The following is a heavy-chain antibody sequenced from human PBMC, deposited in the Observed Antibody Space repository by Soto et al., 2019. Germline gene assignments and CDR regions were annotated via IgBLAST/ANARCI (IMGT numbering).Heavy chain of an antibody. CDR3: ARTSGGSGFDY. CDR1: GGSISSGGYY. CDR2: IYYSGST. D-gene: IGHD3-10*01. J-gene: IGHJ4*02. V-gene: IGHV4-31*03. Sequence: QVHLQEPGPVLVKPSQTLSLTCTVSGGSISSGGYYWSCIRQHPGKGLEWTGYIYYSGSTYYNPSIQSRVTISVDTSKNQFSLKLSSVTAADTAVYYCARTSGGSGFDYCGQGTLVTVSS.